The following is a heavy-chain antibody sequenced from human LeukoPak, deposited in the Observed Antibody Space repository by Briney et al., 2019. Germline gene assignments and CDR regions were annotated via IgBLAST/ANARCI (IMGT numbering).Heavy chain of an antibody. J-gene: IGHJ4*02. D-gene: IGHD6-19*01. CDR2: FHQSVST. V-gene: IGHV4-4*02. Sequence: SGTLSHTCAVSGDSISSDKWWSWVRQPPGKGLEYIGEFHQSVSTNYNPSLKSRLTISADKSKNQFSLKLSSVTAADTAVYYCACHSGWSGPSEWGQGTLVTVSS. CDR1: GDSISSDKW. CDR3: ACHSGWSGPSE.